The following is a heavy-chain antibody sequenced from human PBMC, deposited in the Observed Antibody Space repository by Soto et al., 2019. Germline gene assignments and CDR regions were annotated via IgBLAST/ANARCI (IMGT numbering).Heavy chain of an antibody. CDR1: GFTFDTYW. D-gene: IGHD2-15*01. Sequence: GGSLRLSCGVSGFTFDTYWMTWARQAPGKGLEWVANIKPDGSERYYVDSLRGRFTISRDNAKNSLYLQMNSLSAEDTAVYYCARDTCSGDSCKKKWHYYFYMDVWGKGTTVTVSS. V-gene: IGHV3-7*01. CDR3: ARDTCSGDSCKKKWHYYFYMDV. J-gene: IGHJ6*03. CDR2: IKPDGSER.